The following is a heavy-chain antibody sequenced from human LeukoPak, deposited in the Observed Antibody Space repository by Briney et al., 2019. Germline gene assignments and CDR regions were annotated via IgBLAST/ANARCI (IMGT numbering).Heavy chain of an antibody. CDR3: AKTYYYDSSGTSYCFDY. CDR2: ISGSGGST. Sequence: GGSLRVSCAASGFTFSSYAMSWVRQAPGKGLEWVSGISGSGGSTYYADSVKGRFTISRDNSKNTLYLQMNSLRAEDTAVYYCAKTYYYDSSGTSYCFDYWGQGTLVTVSS. CDR1: GFTFSSYA. J-gene: IGHJ4*02. D-gene: IGHD3-22*01. V-gene: IGHV3-23*01.